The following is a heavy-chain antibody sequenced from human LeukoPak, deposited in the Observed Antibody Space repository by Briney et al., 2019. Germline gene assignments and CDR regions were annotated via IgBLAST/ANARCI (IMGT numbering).Heavy chain of an antibody. Sequence: PGGSLRLSCAASGFTFSSYWVSWVRQAPGKGLEWVANIKQDGSEKYYVDSVKGRFTISRDNAKNSLYLQMNSLRAEDTAVNYGARMPLPYYYYYYTDVWGKGTTVTVSS. CDR1: GFTFSSYW. V-gene: IGHV3-7*01. D-gene: IGHD2-2*01. CDR3: ARMPLPYYYYYYTDV. CDR2: IKQDGSEK. J-gene: IGHJ6*03.